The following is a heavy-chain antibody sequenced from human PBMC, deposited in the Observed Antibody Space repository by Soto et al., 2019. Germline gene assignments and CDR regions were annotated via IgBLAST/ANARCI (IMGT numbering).Heavy chain of an antibody. CDR1: GFTFSNVW. CDR2: IKSKAAGEIT. J-gene: IGHJ4*02. Sequence: GGSLRLSCAASGFTFSNVWMIWVRQAPGKGLEWIGRIKSKAAGEITDYAAVVKGRFTISRDDSKDTVFLQMNGLTPEDTSMYYCATGAPFSGRVFDYWAQGTLVTVSS. CDR3: ATGAPFSGRVFDY. V-gene: IGHV3-15*01. D-gene: IGHD1-26*01.